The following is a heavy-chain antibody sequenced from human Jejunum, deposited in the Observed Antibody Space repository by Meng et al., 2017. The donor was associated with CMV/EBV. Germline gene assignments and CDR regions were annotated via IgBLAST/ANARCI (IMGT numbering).Heavy chain of an antibody. CDR1: GDSISNYF. CDR3: ARGESRGYYYFDY. D-gene: IGHD3-22*01. V-gene: IGHV4-4*07. CDR2: ISPSGNI. Sequence: QVHPQESGPGLVRPSETLSLTFTVSGDSISNYFWSWIRQSAGKKLEWIGRISPSGNINYIPSLKGRVTMSLDTSNNQIFLNLTSVTAADTALYYCARGESRGYYYFDYWGQGILVTVSS. J-gene: IGHJ4*02.